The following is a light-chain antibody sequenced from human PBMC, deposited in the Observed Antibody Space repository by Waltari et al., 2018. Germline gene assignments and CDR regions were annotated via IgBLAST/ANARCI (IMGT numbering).Light chain of an antibody. CDR1: SSNIGDTF. CDR3: ATWDDGLSGWV. V-gene: IGLV1-47*01. CDR2: RNN. J-gene: IGLJ3*02. Sequence: QSVVTQPPSASGTPGQRVAISCSGSSSNIGDTFVYWYQQLPGTAPKLLIYRNNRRPSGVPDRFSGSKSGTSASLAISGLRSEDEADYYCATWDDGLSGWVFGGGTKLTVL.